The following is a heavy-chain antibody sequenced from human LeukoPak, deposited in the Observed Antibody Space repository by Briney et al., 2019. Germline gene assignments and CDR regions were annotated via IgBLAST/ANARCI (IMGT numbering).Heavy chain of an antibody. CDR1: GFTFSSYG. CDR3: AKDPFVVVTAILSYFDY. V-gene: IGHV3-30*18. J-gene: IGHJ4*02. CDR2: ISYDGSNK. D-gene: IGHD2-21*02. Sequence: GGSLRLSCAASGFTFSSYGMHWVRQAPGKGLEWVAVISYDGSNKYYADSVKGRFTISRDNSKNTLYLQMNSLRAEDTAVYYCAKDPFVVVTAILSYFDYWGQGTLVTVSS.